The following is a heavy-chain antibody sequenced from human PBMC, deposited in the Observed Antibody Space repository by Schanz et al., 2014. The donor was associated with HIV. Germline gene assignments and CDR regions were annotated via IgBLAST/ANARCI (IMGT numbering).Heavy chain of an antibody. CDR2: IIPIFGTS. V-gene: IGHV1-69*01. Sequence: QVQLVQSGAEVKQPGSSLKVSCKASGGTFSNYAINWVRQAPGQGLEWMGGIIPIFGTSNYAQKFQGRVTITADESTSLAYKELSSLRYDDTSLYYCAASMYNGSYGTHYYFDLWGRGTLVTVSS. D-gene: IGHD1-26*01. J-gene: IGHJ2*01. CDR1: GGTFSNYA. CDR3: AASMYNGSYGTHYYFDL.